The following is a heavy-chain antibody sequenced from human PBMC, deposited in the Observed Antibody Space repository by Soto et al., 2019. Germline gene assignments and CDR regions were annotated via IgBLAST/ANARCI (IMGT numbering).Heavy chain of an antibody. CDR2: IYPGDSDT. D-gene: IGHD6-6*01. CDR1: GYSFTSYW. Sequence: GGSLRLSCKGSGYSFTSYWIGWVRQMPGKGLEWMGIIYPGDSDTRYSPSFQGQVTISADKSISTAYLQWSSLKASDTAMYYCAREYSSSQRLFDAFDIWGQGTMVTVSS. V-gene: IGHV5-51*01. J-gene: IGHJ3*02. CDR3: AREYSSSQRLFDAFDI.